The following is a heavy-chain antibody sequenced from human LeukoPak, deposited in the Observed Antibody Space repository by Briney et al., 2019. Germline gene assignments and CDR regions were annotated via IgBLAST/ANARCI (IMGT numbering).Heavy chain of an antibody. CDR3: ARGSSSGYTEWY. D-gene: IGHD3-22*01. V-gene: IGHV1-46*01. Sequence: ASVIVSCKASGYTFTSYYMHWVRQAPGQGLEWMGVINPTGGNTNYAQKFQGRVTMTRDMSTSTVYMELSSLRSEDTAVYYCARGSSSGYTEWYWGQGTLVTVSS. CDR2: INPTGGNT. J-gene: IGHJ4*02. CDR1: GYTFTSYY.